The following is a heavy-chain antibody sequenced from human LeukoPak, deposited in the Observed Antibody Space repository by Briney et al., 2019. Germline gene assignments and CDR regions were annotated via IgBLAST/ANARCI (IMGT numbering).Heavy chain of an antibody. V-gene: IGHV3-23*01. J-gene: IGHJ4*02. D-gene: IGHD2-15*01. CDR3: AKKTSGGSPLRTFFDY. CDR2: ISGSGVST. Sequence: PGGSLRLSCAASGFTFTDHYMSWIRQAPGKGLEWVSTISGSGVSTYYADSFKGRFTISRDNSNNTLYLQMNSLRAEDTAIYYCAKKTSGGSPLRTFFDYWGQGTLVTVSS. CDR1: GFTFTDHY.